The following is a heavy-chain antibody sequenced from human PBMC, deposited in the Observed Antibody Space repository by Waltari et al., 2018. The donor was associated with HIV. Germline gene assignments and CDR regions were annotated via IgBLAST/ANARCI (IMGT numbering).Heavy chain of an antibody. CDR2: ISAHTGNT. CDR1: GYTFTSYG. J-gene: IGHJ4*02. D-gene: IGHD3-22*01. CDR3: ARGWHYYDTSGYYSYFDY. Sequence: QVQLLQSGAEVKKPGTSVKVPCKASGYTFTSYGIGWVRQAPGHGLEWMGWISAHTGNTKYEQKVQGGVTLTTDTSTSTAYMELRSLRSDDTAVYYCARGWHYYDTSGYYSYFDYWGQGTLVTVSS. V-gene: IGHV1-18*01.